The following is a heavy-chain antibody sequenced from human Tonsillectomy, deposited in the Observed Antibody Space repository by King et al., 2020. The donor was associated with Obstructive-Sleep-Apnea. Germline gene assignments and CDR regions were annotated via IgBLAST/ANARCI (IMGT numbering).Heavy chain of an antibody. J-gene: IGHJ5*02. CDR3: ARDQEYYGPGSYSYLDL. V-gene: IGHV1-18*01. CDR2: SSAYNGNT. D-gene: IGHD3-10*01. CDR1: GYTFSNYG. Sequence: VQLVESGAEVKKPGASVKVSCKASGYTFSNYGISWVRQAPGQGLEWMGWSSAYNGNTNYAQKLQGRVTMTTDTSTSTAYMELRSLRSDDTAVYYCARDQEYYGPGSYSYLDLWGQGTLVTVSS.